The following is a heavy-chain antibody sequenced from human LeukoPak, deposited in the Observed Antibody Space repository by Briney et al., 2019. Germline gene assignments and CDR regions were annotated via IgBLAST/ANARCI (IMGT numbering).Heavy chain of an antibody. Sequence: ASVKVSCKASGYTFTSYDINWVRQAPGQGLEWMGWMNRNSGNTGYAQKFQSRVTLTRNTSISTAYMELSSLRSEDTAVYYCARVSAGWLQSLGYWGQGTLVTVSS. J-gene: IGHJ4*02. CDR1: GYTFTSYD. CDR3: ARVSAGWLQSLGY. CDR2: MNRNSGNT. V-gene: IGHV1-8*01. D-gene: IGHD5-24*01.